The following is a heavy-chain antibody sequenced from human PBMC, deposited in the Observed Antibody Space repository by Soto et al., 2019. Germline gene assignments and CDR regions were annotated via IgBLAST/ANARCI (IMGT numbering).Heavy chain of an antibody. CDR3: AKAPANGGGAFDI. CDR2: ILVDGRT. J-gene: IGHJ3*02. CDR1: GFICSSYD. D-gene: IGHD2-8*01. V-gene: IGHV3-23*01. Sequence: GGSLRLSCAASGFICSSYDMSWVRQAPGKGLEWVSTILVDGRTFYVDSVKGRFTISRDSSKNTVYLQMNSLTAGDTALYYCAKAPANGGGAFDICGQGTMVTVSS.